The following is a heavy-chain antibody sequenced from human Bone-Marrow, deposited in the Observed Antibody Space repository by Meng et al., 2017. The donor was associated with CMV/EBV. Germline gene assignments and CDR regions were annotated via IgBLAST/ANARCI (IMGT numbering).Heavy chain of an antibody. V-gene: IGHV3-30*02. Sequence: QVQLVEAGGGVVQPGGSLRLCCVASGFTFRSYGMHWVRQAPGKGLEWVAFIRYDGSNKYYVDSVKGRFTISRDNSKNTLYLQMNSLRAEDTAVYYCAKDRGQQLAPFDYWGQGTLVTVSS. CDR1: GFTFRSYG. D-gene: IGHD6-13*01. CDR2: IRYDGSNK. CDR3: AKDRGQQLAPFDY. J-gene: IGHJ4*02.